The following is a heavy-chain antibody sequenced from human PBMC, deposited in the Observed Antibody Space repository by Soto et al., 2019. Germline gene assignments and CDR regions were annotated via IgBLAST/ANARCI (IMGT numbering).Heavy chain of an antibody. J-gene: IGHJ4*02. Sequence: GGSLRLSSAASGFTFSSYAMSWVRQAPGKGLEWVSAISGSGGSTYYADSVKGRFTISRDNSKNTLYLQMNSLRAEDTAVYYCAKVNPPYSSGWDNFHYWGQGTLVTVSS. D-gene: IGHD6-19*01. V-gene: IGHV3-23*01. CDR2: ISGSGGST. CDR3: AKVNPPYSSGWDNFHY. CDR1: GFTFSSYA.